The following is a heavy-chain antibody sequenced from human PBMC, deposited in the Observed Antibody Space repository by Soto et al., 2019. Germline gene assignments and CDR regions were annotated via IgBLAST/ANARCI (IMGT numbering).Heavy chain of an antibody. CDR3: ARVSGSYYYVMKV. Sequence: QVQLQASGPGLVKPSGTLSLTCAVSGGSISSSNWWSWVRQHPAKGLEWIGEIYHSGSTSYNPCLKSRVTISVYKAKNQFSLKLSSVTAADTAVYYCARVSGSYYYVMKVWGQATTGTVSS. CDR1: GGSISSSNW. V-gene: IGHV4-4*02. J-gene: IGHJ6*02. CDR2: IYHSGST. D-gene: IGHD1-26*01.